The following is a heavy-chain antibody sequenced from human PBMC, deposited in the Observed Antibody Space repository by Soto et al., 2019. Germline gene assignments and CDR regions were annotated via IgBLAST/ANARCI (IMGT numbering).Heavy chain of an antibody. CDR3: ARDIAGAGAAFDI. D-gene: IGHD6-19*01. J-gene: IGHJ3*02. CDR2: ISSSSSYI. Sequence: ESGGGLVKPGGSLRLSCAASGFTFSSYSMNWVRQAPGKGLEWVSSISSSSSYIYYADSVKGRFTISRDNAKNSLYLQMNSLRAEDTAVYYCARDIAGAGAAFDIWGQGTMVTVSS. CDR1: GFTFSSYS. V-gene: IGHV3-21*01.